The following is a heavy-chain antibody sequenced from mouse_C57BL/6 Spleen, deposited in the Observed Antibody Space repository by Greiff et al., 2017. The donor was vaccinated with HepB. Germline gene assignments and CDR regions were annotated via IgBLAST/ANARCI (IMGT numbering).Heavy chain of an antibody. CDR3: TASYSAFAY. CDR1: GFTFSNYW. CDR2: IRLKSDNYAT. J-gene: IGHJ3*01. D-gene: IGHD2-10*01. V-gene: IGHV6-3*01. Sequence: EVNVVESGGGLVQPGGSMKLSCVASGFTFSNYWMNWVRQSPEKGLEWVAQIRLKSDNYATHYAESVKGRFTISRDDSKSSVYLQMNNLRAEDTGIYYCTASYSAFAYWGQGTLVTVSA.